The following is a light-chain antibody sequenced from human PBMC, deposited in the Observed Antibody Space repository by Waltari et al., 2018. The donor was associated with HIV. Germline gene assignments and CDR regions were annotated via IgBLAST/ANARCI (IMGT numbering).Light chain of an antibody. CDR3: QQYGNSPDS. CDR1: QSVSSSY. CDR2: GAS. V-gene: IGKV3-20*01. J-gene: IGKJ2*03. Sequence: EIVLTQYPGTLSLSPGERATLSCRASQSVSSSYLAWYQQKPGQAPRLLIYGASSRATGIPDRFSGSWSGTDFTLTISRLEPEDFAVYYCQQYGNSPDSFGQGTNLEIK.